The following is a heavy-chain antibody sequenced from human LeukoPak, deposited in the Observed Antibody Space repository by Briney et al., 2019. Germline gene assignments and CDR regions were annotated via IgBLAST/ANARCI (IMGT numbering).Heavy chain of an antibody. V-gene: IGHV1-18*01. CDR1: GYTFTSYG. J-gene: IGHJ4*02. D-gene: IGHD3-22*01. CDR3: ASGYYDSSGYYY. Sequence: ASVKVSCKASGYTFTSYGISWVRQAPGQGLEWMGWISAYNGNINYAQKLQGRVTMTTDKSTSTAYMELSSLRSEDAAVYYCASGYYDSSGYYYWGQGTLVTVSS. CDR2: ISAYNGNI.